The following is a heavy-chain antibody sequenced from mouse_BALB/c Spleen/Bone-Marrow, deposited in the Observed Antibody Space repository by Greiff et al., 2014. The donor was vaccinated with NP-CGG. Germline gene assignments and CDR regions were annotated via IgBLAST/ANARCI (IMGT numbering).Heavy chain of an antibody. Sequence: QVQLQQPGAELVRPGSSVKISCKASGYAFSSYWMNWVKQRPGQGLEWIGQIYPGDGDTNYNGNFKDKATLTTDKSSTTAYMQRSSPTSEDSVVYCGARGGRLTGYYFDDWGQGTTLTVSS. J-gene: IGHJ2*01. CDR1: GYAFSSYW. V-gene: IGHV1-80*01. D-gene: IGHD4-1*01. CDR3: ARGGRLTGYYFDD. CDR2: IYPGDGDT.